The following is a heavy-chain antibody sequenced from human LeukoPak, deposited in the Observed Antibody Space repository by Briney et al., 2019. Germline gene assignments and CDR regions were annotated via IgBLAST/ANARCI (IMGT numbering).Heavy chain of an antibody. J-gene: IGHJ4*02. D-gene: IGHD2/OR15-2a*01. Sequence: GGSLRLSCAASGFTFSSYAMSWVRQAPGKGLEWVSAISGSGGSTYYADSVKGRFTISRGNAKSSMYLQMNSLRAEDTGVYYCARGGYYRFEYWGQGTLVTVSS. CDR1: GFTFSSYA. CDR2: ISGSGGST. V-gene: IGHV3-23*01. CDR3: ARGGYYRFEY.